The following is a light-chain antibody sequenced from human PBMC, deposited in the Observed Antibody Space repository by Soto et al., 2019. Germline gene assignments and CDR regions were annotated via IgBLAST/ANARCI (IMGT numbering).Light chain of an antibody. CDR1: TNDIGSYNY. CDR3: SSYTFSTTLRV. CDR2: EVT. Sequence: QSALTQPASVSGSPGQSITLSCAGTTNDIGSYNYVSWFQQHPGEAPKLIIFEVTHRPSGISTRFSGSKSGNTASLTISDLQADDEALYYCSSYTFSTTLRVFGGGTKLTV. J-gene: IGLJ3*02. V-gene: IGLV2-14*01.